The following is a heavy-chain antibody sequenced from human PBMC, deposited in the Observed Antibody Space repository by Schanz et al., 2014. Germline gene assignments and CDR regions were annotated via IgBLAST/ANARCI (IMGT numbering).Heavy chain of an antibody. J-gene: IGHJ4*02. CDR2: MNQDGSVK. CDR3: ARDKGGLIPFDY. CDR1: RFTFSDYW. V-gene: IGHV3-7*01. D-gene: IGHD2-15*01. Sequence: EVQLVESGGGLVQPGGSLRLSCAASRFTFSDYWMSWVRQAPGKGLEWVANMNQDGSVKNYVDSVKGRFTISRDNAKNSLYLQMKSLRAEDTAVYYCARDKGGLIPFDYWGQGTLVAVSS.